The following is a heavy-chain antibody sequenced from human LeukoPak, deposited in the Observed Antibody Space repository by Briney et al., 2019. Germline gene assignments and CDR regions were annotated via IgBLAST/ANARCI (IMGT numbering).Heavy chain of an antibody. CDR3: ARRQGITWYIDY. J-gene: IGHJ4*02. D-gene: IGHD2-21*01. V-gene: IGHV5-51*01. CDR1: GYRFTSYW. Sequence: GESLKISCKASGYRFTSYWDGWVRQMPGKGLEWMAIIYPGDSDIRYSSSFQGQVTISADRSISTAFLQWSSLKASDTAMYYCARRQGITWYIDYWGQGTLVTVSS. CDR2: IYPGDSDI.